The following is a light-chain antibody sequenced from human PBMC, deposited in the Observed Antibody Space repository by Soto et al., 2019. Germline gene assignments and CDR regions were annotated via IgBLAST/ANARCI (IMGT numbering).Light chain of an antibody. CDR3: QQRSDWPPLT. Sequence: EIVLTQSPATLSLSPGERATPSCRASQSVSSYLAWYQQKPGQAPRLLIYDASTRATGIPARFSGSGSGTDFTLTISSLEPEDVAVYYCQQRSDWPPLTFGGGTKVEIK. CDR1: QSVSSY. V-gene: IGKV3-11*01. CDR2: DAS. J-gene: IGKJ4*01.